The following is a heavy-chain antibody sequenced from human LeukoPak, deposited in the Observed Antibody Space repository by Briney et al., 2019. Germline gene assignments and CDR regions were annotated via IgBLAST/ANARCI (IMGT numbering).Heavy chain of an antibody. J-gene: IGHJ4*02. V-gene: IGHV4-61*09. CDR3: ARCTSTSCYNFDY. CDR2: IYTSGTT. Sequence: SETLSLTCTVSGGSINSGSFYWNWIRQSAGKGLEWIGHIYTSGTTNCNPSLKSRVTISLDTSKNQFSLKLNSVTAADTAVYYCARCTSTSCYNFDYWGQGALVTVSS. CDR1: GGSINSGSFY. D-gene: IGHD2-2*02.